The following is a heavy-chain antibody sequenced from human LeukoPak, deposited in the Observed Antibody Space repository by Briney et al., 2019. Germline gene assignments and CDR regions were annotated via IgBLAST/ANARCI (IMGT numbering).Heavy chain of an antibody. CDR1: GFTVSSNY. CDR2: IYSGGST. D-gene: IGHD6-13*01. J-gene: IGHJ4*02. CDR3: ARAPRNIAASYYFDY. V-gene: IGHV3-53*01. Sequence: GGSLRLSCAASGFTVSSNYMSWVRQAPGKGLEWVSVIYSGGSTYYADSVKGRFTISRDNSKNTLYLQMNSLRAEDTAVYYCARAPRNIAASYYFDYWGQGTLVTVSS.